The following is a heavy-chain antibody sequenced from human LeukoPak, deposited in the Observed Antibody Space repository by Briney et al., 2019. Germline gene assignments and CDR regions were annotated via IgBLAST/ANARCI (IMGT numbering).Heavy chain of an antibody. V-gene: IGHV3-30*02. CDR3: AKDPERWLQSRLGFSD. CDR2: IRYDGGNT. D-gene: IGHD5-24*01. Sequence: PGGSLRLSCAASGFIFSNYAMQWVRQAPGMGLEWVAFIRYDGGNTYYADSVKGRFTISRDNSKNTMYLQMNSLNAEDTAVYYCAKDPERWLQSRLGFSDWGQGTLVTVSS. CDR1: GFIFSNYA. J-gene: IGHJ4*02.